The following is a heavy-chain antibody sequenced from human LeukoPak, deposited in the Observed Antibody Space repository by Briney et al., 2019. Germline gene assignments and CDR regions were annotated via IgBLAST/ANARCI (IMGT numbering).Heavy chain of an antibody. V-gene: IGHV3-48*03. CDR3: ARGGLMWEPTLGAFDI. CDR1: GFTFSSYE. CDR2: ISSSGSTI. J-gene: IGHJ3*02. Sequence: GGSLRLSCAASGFTFSSYEMNWVRQAPGKGLEWVSYISSSGSTIYYADSVKGRFTISRDNAKNSLYLQMNSLRAEDTALYYCARGGLMWEPTLGAFDIWGQGTMVTVSS. D-gene: IGHD1-26*01.